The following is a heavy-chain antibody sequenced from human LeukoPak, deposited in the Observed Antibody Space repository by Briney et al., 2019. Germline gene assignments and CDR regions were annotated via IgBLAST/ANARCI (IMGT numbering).Heavy chain of an antibody. CDR2: IRGSGDST. CDR1: GFTFNNYA. V-gene: IGHV3-23*01. D-gene: IGHD3-10*01. CDR3: AKGDSYYVSGSYFFDY. J-gene: IGHJ4*02. Sequence: PGGSLRLSCAASGFTFNNYAIKWVRQAPGKGLEWVSGIRGSGDSTYYADSVKGRFTISRDNSKNTLYLQMKSLRAEDTAVYYCAKGDSYYVSGSYFFDYWGQGTLVTVSS.